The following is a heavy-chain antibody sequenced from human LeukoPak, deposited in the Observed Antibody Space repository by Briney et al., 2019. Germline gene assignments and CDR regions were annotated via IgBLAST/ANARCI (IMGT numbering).Heavy chain of an antibody. CDR3: AKDSGDQNYAPGAFDI. CDR1: GFTFSNAW. D-gene: IGHD2-2*01. J-gene: IGHJ3*02. Sequence: GGSLRLSCAASGFTFSNAWMSWVRQAPGKGLEWVSAISGSGGSTYYADSVKGRFTISRDNSKNTLYLQMNSLRAEDTAVYYCAKDSGDQNYAPGAFDIWGQGTMVTVSS. CDR2: ISGSGGST. V-gene: IGHV3-23*01.